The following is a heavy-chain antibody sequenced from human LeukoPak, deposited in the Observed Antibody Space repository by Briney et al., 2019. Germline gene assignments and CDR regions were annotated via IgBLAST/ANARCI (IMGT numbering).Heavy chain of an antibody. D-gene: IGHD3-3*01. V-gene: IGHV3-7*01. J-gene: IGHJ6*03. CDR3: ARLIRFLEWFEHFYYMDV. CDR1: GFTFSSYW. Sequence: GGSLRLFCAASGFTFSSYWMSWVRQAPGKGLEWVANINQDGSEKYYVDSVKGRFTISRDNAKNSLYLQMNSLRAEDTAVYYCARLIRFLEWFEHFYYMDVWGKGTTVTVSS. CDR2: INQDGSEK.